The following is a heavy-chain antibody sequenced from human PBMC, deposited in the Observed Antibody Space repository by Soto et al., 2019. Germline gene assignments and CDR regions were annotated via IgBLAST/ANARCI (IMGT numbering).Heavy chain of an antibody. CDR3: AILDSCSSTSCYAWASGYYGMDV. J-gene: IGHJ6*02. CDR2: IDPSDSYT. Sequence: PGASLKISCKGSGYSFTSSWISWVRQMPGKGLEWMGRIDPSDSYTNYSPSFQGHVTISADKSISTAYLQWSSLKASDTAMYYCAILDSCSSTSCYAWASGYYGMDVWGQGTTVTVSS. CDR1: GYSFTSSW. V-gene: IGHV5-10-1*01. D-gene: IGHD2-2*01.